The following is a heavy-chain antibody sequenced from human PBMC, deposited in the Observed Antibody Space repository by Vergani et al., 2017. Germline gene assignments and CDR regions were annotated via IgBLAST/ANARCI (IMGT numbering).Heavy chain of an antibody. Sequence: VQLVESGGGLIQPGGSLRLSCAASGFTFSDYYMSWIRQAPGKGLEWVSYISSSGSTIYYADSVKGRFTISRDNAKNSLYLQMNSLRAEDTAVYYCARNPQSYYANFDYWGQGTLVTVSS. V-gene: IGHV3-11*01. D-gene: IGHD3-10*01. J-gene: IGHJ4*02. CDR2: ISSSGSTI. CDR3: ARNPQSYYANFDY. CDR1: GFTFSDYY.